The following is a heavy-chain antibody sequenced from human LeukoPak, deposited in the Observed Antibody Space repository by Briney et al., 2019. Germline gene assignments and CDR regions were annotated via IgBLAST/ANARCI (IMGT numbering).Heavy chain of an antibody. D-gene: IGHD3-3*01. V-gene: IGHV1-24*01. CDR1: GYTLTELS. J-gene: IGHJ4*02. CDR2: FDPEDGET. Sequence: ASVKVSCKVSGYTLTELSMHWVRQAPGKGLEWMGGFDPEDGETIYAQKLQGRVTMTTDTSTSTAYMELRSLRSDDTAVYYCARDLDDFWSGYYDYWGQGTLVTVSS. CDR3: ARDLDDFWSGYYDY.